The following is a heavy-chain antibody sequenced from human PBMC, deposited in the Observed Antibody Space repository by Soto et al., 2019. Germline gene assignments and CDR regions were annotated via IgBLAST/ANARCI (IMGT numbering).Heavy chain of an antibody. D-gene: IGHD2-21*02. V-gene: IGHV3-21*01. CDR3: ASNNGGNSGGMDV. CDR1: GFTFSSYS. CDR2: ISNSSRYI. Sequence: EVQLVEFGGGLVKPGGSLRLSCAASGFTFSSYSMNWVRQAPGKGLEWGSSISNSSRYINYEYSVKGRFTISSDNVKNTLYLQMNSLIAEDTGVYYCASNNGGNSGGMDVWGQGTTVTVSS. J-gene: IGHJ6*02.